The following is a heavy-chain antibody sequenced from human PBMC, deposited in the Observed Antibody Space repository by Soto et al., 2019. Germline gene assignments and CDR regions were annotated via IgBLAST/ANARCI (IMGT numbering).Heavy chain of an antibody. CDR1: GYTFSSYA. CDR2: INPGNGNT. Sequence: ASVKVSCKASGYTFSSYALHWVRQAPGQRLEWMGWINPGNGNTKSSQKFQGRVIITRDTSATTAYMELSSLRSEDTAVYYCAREATRSWQNWFDPWGQGTLVTVSS. J-gene: IGHJ5*02. CDR3: AREATRSWQNWFDP. D-gene: IGHD5-12*01. V-gene: IGHV1-3*01.